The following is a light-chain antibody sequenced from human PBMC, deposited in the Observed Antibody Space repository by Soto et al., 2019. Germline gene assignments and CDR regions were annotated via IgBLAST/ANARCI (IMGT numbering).Light chain of an antibody. CDR1: QSVRSSY. V-gene: IGKV3-20*01. CDR3: QQYGSSPIS. CDR2: GAS. J-gene: IGKJ5*01. Sequence: EIVLTQSPGILSLSPGERATLSCRASQSVRSSYLAWYQQKPGQAPRLLIHGASNWATGIPDRFSGSGSGTDFTLTISRLAPEDFAVYYCQQYGSSPISFGLGTRLEIK.